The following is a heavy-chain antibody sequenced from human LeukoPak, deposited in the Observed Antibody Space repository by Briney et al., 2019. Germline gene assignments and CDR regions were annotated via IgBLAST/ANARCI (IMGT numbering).Heavy chain of an antibody. CDR3: AKDPAFGGSSWYLPFDP. Sequence: QPGGSLRLSCAASGFTFSSYSMNWVRQAPGKGLEWVAVISYDGSNKYYADSVKGRFTISRDNSKNTLYLQMNSLRAEDTAVYYCAKDPAFGGSSWYLPFDPWGQGTLVTVSS. J-gene: IGHJ5*02. D-gene: IGHD6-13*01. CDR1: GFTFSSYS. CDR2: ISYDGSNK. V-gene: IGHV3-30*18.